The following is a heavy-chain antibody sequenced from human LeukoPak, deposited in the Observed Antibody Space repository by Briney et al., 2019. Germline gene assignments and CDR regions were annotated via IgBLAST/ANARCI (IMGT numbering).Heavy chain of an antibody. CDR3: TRSGYRHPYHFDS. D-gene: IGHD3-22*01. V-gene: IGHV3-23*01. CDR1: GFTFSSYA. J-gene: IGHJ4*02. CDR2: ISGSGGST. Sequence: PGGSLRLSCAASGFTFSSYAMSWVRQAPGKGLEWVSAISGSGGSTYYADSVKGRSTISRDNSKNTLSLQMNSLRVEDTAIYYCTRSGYRHPYHFDSWGQGTLVTVSS.